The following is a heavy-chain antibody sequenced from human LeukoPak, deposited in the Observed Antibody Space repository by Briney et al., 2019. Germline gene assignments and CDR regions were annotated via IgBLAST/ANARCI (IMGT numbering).Heavy chain of an antibody. Sequence: PSETLSLTCTVSGGSISSSSYYWGWIRQPPGKGLEWIGYIYYSGSTYYNPSLKSRVTISVDTSKNQFSLKLSSVTAADTAVYYCARAAWDPQNSSGWPTPENYFDYWGQGTLVTVSS. V-gene: IGHV4-30-4*08. J-gene: IGHJ4*02. CDR2: IYYSGST. CDR3: ARAAWDPQNSSGWPTPENYFDY. CDR1: GGSISSSSYY. D-gene: IGHD6-19*01.